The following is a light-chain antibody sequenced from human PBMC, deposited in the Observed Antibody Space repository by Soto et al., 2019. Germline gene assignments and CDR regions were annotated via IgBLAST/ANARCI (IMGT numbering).Light chain of an antibody. CDR1: QSVGGN. J-gene: IGKJ2*01. Sequence: EIVMTQSPATLSVSPGERATLSCRASQSVGGNLAWYQQRPGRAPRLLIYDASTRATDIPARFSGSGSGTEFTLTISSLQSEDFALYYCQQYNNWPLYTFRQGTKLEIK. V-gene: IGKV3-15*01. CDR3: QQYNNWPLYT. CDR2: DAS.